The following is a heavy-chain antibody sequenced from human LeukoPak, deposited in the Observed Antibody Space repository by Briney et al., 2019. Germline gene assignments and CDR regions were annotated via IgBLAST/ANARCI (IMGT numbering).Heavy chain of an antibody. Sequence: PSETLSLTCTVSGGSISSSRYYWAWIRQPPGKGLEWIGTIYYSGSTYYNPSLKSRVTISVDTSKNQFSLKLRSVTAADTAVFYCGGLDNCMVDPWGQGTLVTVSS. D-gene: IGHD1-20*01. V-gene: IGHV4-39*01. CDR3: GGLDNCMVDP. CDR2: IYYSGST. J-gene: IGHJ5*02. CDR1: GGSISSSRYY.